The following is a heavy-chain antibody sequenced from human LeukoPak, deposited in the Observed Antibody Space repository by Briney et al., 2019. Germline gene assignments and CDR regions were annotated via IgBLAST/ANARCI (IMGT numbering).Heavy chain of an antibody. J-gene: IGHJ4*02. CDR3: AKHTRVTRSGYSSGWYRGGVDY. V-gene: IGHV3-23*01. CDR1: GFTFSSYG. CDR2: ISGSGGST. D-gene: IGHD6-19*01. Sequence: GGSLRLSCAASGFTFSSYGMSWVRQAPGKGLEWVSAISGSGGSTYYADSVKGRFTTSRDNSKNTLYLQMNSLRAEDTAVYYCAKHTRVTRSGYSSGWYRGGVDYWGQGTLVTVSS.